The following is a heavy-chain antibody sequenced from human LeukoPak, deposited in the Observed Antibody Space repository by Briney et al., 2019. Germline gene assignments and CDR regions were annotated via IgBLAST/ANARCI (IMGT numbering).Heavy chain of an antibody. CDR1: GFTFSTYN. D-gene: IGHD3-22*01. Sequence: PGGSLRLSCAASGFTFSTYNMNWVRQAPGKGLEWVSYISTDSDSIYYADSVKGRFTISRDNAKNSLYLQMNSLRDEDAAVYYCAKDRSTYYYDSSGYYPDAFDIWGQGTMVTVSS. V-gene: IGHV3-48*02. J-gene: IGHJ3*02. CDR3: AKDRSTYYYDSSGYYPDAFDI. CDR2: ISTDSDSI.